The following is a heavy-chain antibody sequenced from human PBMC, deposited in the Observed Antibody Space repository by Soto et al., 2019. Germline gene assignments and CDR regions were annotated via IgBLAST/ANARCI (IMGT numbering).Heavy chain of an antibody. D-gene: IGHD2-15*01. CDR2: IGGCGTTI. V-gene: IGHV3-48*02. CDR1: GFTFSAYW. CDR3: ARTSSYSRGSCPYEVAC. J-gene: IGHJ4*02. Sequence: EVQLVESGGGLVQPGGSLRLSCAASGFTFSAYWMNWVRQAPGKGLEWVSYIGGCGTTIDHADFVKGRFDISRDNAKNSLYLEMNSLRDDDTAVYYCARTSSYSRGSCPYEVACWGQGTLVTVSS.